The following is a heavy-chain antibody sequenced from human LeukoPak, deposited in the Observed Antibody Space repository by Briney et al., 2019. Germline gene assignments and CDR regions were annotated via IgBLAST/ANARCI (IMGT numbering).Heavy chain of an antibody. CDR2: ISSNNIYI. D-gene: IGHD6-19*01. CDR1: GFTFSSYG. J-gene: IGHJ4*02. V-gene: IGHV3-21*01. Sequence: GGSLRLSCAASGFTFSSYGMHWVRQAPGKGLEWVSSISSNNIYIYYADSVKGRFTTSRDSAKNSLYLQMNSLRAEDTAVYYCARDPIGSGWYDYWGQGTLVTVSS. CDR3: ARDPIGSGWYDY.